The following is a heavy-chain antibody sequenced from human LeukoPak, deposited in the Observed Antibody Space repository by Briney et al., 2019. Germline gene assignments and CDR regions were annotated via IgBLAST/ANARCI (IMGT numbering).Heavy chain of an antibody. D-gene: IGHD3-22*01. CDR2: ISTSGNYI. Sequence: GGSLRLSCAASGFTFSSYSMNWVRQAPGKGLEWVSYISTSGNYIYYSDSVKGRFTISRDNAKNSLYLQMHSLRADDTAVYYCARGAYNSGGTLEIWGQGTLVTVSS. V-gene: IGHV3-21*01. J-gene: IGHJ4*02. CDR3: ARGAYNSGGTLEI. CDR1: GFTFSSYS.